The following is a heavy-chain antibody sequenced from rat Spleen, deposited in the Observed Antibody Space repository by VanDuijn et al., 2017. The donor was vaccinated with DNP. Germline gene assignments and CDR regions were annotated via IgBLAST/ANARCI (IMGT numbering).Heavy chain of an antibody. Sequence: EVQLVESGGGLVQPGRSLKLSCAASGFTFSDYAMAWVRQAPKEGLEWVATISYDGTRTYYPDSVKGRFIISRDNARNTLYLQMNSLRSEDTATYFCARGSGTYYWYFDFWGPGTMVTVSS. CDR1: GFTFSDYA. V-gene: IGHV5-17*01. D-gene: IGHD5-1*01. J-gene: IGHJ1*01. CDR2: ISYDGTRT. CDR3: ARGSGTYYWYFDF.